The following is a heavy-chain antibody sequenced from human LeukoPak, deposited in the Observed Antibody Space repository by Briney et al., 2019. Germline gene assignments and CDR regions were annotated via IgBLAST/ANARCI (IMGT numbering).Heavy chain of an antibody. CDR2: IYSSGSI. J-gene: IGHJ4*02. CDR3: ARGGKATVVTM. D-gene: IGHD4-23*01. CDR1: GGSINSYY. Sequence: SETLSLTCTVSGGSINSYYWSWIRQPAGKGLAWIGRIYSSGSINYNPSLKSRVSMSVDTSKNQFSLKLTSVTAADTAVYYCARGGKATVVTMWGQGILVTVSS. V-gene: IGHV4-4*07.